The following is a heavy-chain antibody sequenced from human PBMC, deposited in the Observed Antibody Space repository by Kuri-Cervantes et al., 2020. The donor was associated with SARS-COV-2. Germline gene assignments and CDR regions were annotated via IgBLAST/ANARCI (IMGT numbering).Heavy chain of an antibody. D-gene: IGHD3-3*01. CDR3: VKDFWSGYPTYYFDY. CDR1: VFTLSSFA. CDR2: ISDDGSNK. V-gene: IGHV3-30*18. Sequence: GGSLRLSCTASVFTLSSFAMHWVRQAPGKWLEWVAVISDDGSNKFYSDSVRGRFTISRDNSKNTLYLQMDSLRVEDTAVYYCVKDFWSGYPTYYFDYWGQGTQVTVSS. J-gene: IGHJ4*02.